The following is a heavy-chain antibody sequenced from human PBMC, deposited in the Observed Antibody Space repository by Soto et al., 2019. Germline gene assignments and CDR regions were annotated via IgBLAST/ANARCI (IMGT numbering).Heavy chain of an antibody. CDR1: GVTCSNQS. Sequence: SLGLSCAASGVTCSNQSMQWVRQAPGKGLEWVAVISYDGSNKYYADSVKGRFTISRDNARNTVSLQMSSLRAEDTAIYYCARGDRGGFDLWGHGTVVTVSS. J-gene: IGHJ3*01. V-gene: IGHV3-30-3*01. D-gene: IGHD3-10*01. CDR2: ISYDGSNK. CDR3: ARGDRGGFDL.